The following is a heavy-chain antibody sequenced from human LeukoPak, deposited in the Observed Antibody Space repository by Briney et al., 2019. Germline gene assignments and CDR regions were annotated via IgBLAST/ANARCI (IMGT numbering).Heavy chain of an antibody. D-gene: IGHD1-1*01. Sequence: GGSLRLSCAVSGFTFSSYAMSWVRQAPGKGLEWVSVISGSGDSTYYADSVKGRFTISRDNPKNTVFLQVHSLRTEDTAIYYCAMTLAGVLDSFDSWGQGTLVTVSS. CDR2: ISGSGDST. CDR3: AMTLAGVLDSFDS. CDR1: GFTFSSYA. J-gene: IGHJ4*02. V-gene: IGHV3-23*01.